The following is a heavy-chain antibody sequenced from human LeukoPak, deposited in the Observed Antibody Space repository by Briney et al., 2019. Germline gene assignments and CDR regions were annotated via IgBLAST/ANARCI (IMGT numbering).Heavy chain of an antibody. CDR1: GFTFSTYW. D-gene: IGHD3-16*01. J-gene: IGHJ4*02. CDR3: ARGRGIDY. Sequence: GSLRLSCAASGFTFSTYWMNWYRQAPEKGLEWVANIKQDGTEKYYVDSVKGRFTISRDNAKNSLYLQMNSLRVEDTAVYYCARGRGIDYWGQGTLVTVSS. V-gene: IGHV3-7*01. CDR2: IKQDGTEK.